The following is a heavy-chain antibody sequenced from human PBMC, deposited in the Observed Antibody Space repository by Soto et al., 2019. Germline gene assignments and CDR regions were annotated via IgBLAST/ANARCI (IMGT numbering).Heavy chain of an antibody. D-gene: IGHD3-3*01. J-gene: IGHJ6*02. CDR1: GYTFTGYY. V-gene: IGHV1-2*04. CDR2: INPNSGAT. CDR3: ARRAIYYGMDV. Sequence: QVQLVQSGAEVKKPGASVKVSCKASGYTFTGYYMHWVRQAPGQGLEWMGWINPNSGATNYAQKFQGWVTMTRDTSSSTAYMELSRLRSDDTAVYYCARRAIYYGMDVWGQGTTVTVSS.